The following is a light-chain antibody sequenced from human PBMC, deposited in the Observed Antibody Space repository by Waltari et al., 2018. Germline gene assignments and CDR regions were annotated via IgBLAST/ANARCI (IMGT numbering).Light chain of an antibody. CDR1: TSHIGAYNY. J-gene: IGLJ2*01. CDR2: DVN. V-gene: IGLV2-14*03. Sequence: QSALPQPSSVSGSPGQSITISCTGSTSHIGAYNYVSWYQQHPGKAPKLVIYDVNNRPAGISNRFSGSKAGNTASLAISGLQAEDEADYYCSSYTSLTNLFVVFGGGTKVTVL. CDR3: SSYTSLTNLFVV.